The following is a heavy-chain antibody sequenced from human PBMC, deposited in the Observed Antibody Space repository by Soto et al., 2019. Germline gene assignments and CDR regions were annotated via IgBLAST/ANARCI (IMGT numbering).Heavy chain of an antibody. CDR2: IYYSGST. Sequence: PSETLSLTCSVSGGSITSYYWSWIRQPPGKGLEWIAYIYYSGSTSYNPSLKSRVSISLDTSKNQFSLKLSSVTAADTAGYYCARTYDGSGPNSGRYRFDIWGQGTTVTGSS. D-gene: IGHD3-22*01. V-gene: IGHV4-59*01. CDR3: ARTYDGSGPNSGRYRFDI. CDR1: GGSITSYY. J-gene: IGHJ3*02.